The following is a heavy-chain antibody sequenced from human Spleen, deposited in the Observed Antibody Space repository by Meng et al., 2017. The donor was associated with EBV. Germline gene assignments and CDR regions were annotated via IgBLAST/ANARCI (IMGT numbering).Heavy chain of an antibody. CDR2: IYYTGES. V-gene: IGHV4-39*07. Sequence: LQLQESGPMLVKPSETLSLTFTVAGASFSRSSYYWCWIRLPPGKGLEWIGTIYYTGESFYNPSLRSRVTVSADTSKNQLSLKLSSVTAADTAVYYCTRVVGIDFFDASGYPDFWGQGTLVTVSS. CDR1: GASFSRSSYY. J-gene: IGHJ4*02. CDR3: TRVVGIDFFDASGYPDF. D-gene: IGHD3-22*01.